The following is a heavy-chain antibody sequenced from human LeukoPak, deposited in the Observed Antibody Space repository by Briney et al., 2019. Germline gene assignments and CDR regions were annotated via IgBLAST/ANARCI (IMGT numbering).Heavy chain of an antibody. CDR3: ARGLYKNGWYYFDY. D-gene: IGHD6-19*01. Sequence: GGSLRLSCAASGFTFSGYGIHWVRQAPGKGLEWVALLSYDGSNKFYADSVQGRFAISRDNSENTLYLQMNSLKAEDTAVYYCARGLYKNGWYYFDYWGQGTLVTVSS. CDR2: LSYDGSNK. V-gene: IGHV3-33*01. CDR1: GFTFSGYG. J-gene: IGHJ4*02.